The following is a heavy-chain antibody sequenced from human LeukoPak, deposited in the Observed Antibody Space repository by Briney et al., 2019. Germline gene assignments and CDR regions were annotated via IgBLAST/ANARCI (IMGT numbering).Heavy chain of an antibody. J-gene: IGHJ5*02. CDR1: GYTFTGYY. D-gene: IGHD6-19*01. Sequence: AASVKVSCKASGYTFTGYYMHWVRQAPGQGLEWMGWINPNSGGTNYAQKFQGRVTMPRDTSISTDYMELSRLRYDATAVYYCARDQQAAVAAHNWFDPWGQGTLVTVSS. CDR2: INPNSGGT. CDR3: ARDQQAAVAAHNWFDP. V-gene: IGHV1-2*02.